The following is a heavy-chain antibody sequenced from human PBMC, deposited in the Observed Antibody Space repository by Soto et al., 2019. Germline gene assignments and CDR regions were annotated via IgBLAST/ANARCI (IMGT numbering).Heavy chain of an antibody. Sequence: SVKVSCKASGGTFSSYTISWVRQAPGQGLEWMGRIIPILGIANYAQKFQGRVTITADKSTSTAYMELSSLRSEDTAVYYCAREDCSSTSCFIYNWFDPWGQGTLVTVSS. CDR2: IIPILGIA. D-gene: IGHD2-2*01. CDR3: AREDCSSTSCFIYNWFDP. CDR1: GGTFSSYT. J-gene: IGHJ5*02. V-gene: IGHV1-69*04.